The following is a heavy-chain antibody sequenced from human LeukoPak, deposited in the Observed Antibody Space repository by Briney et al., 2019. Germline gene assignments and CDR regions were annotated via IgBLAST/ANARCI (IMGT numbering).Heavy chain of an antibody. Sequence: ASVKVSCKASGYTFTSYDINWERQATGQGLEWMGWMNPNSGNTGYAQKFQGRVTMTRNTSISTAYMELSSLRSEDTAVYYCARIETSHYDFWSGSYYWGQGTLVTVSS. CDR2: MNPNSGNT. CDR1: GYTFTSYD. CDR3: ARIETSHYDFWSGSYY. J-gene: IGHJ4*02. V-gene: IGHV1-8*01. D-gene: IGHD3-3*01.